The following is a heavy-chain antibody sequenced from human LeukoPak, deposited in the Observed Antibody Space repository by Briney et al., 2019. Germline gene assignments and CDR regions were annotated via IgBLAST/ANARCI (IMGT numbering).Heavy chain of an antibody. V-gene: IGHV4-31*11. CDR2: IYYSGST. J-gene: IGHJ4*02. CDR1: GGSISSGNW. CDR3: ARGHGNVVAASY. Sequence: KTSGTLSLTCAVSGGSISSGNWWSWVRQHPGKGLEWIGYIYYSGSTYYNPSLKSRVTISVDTSKNQFSLKLSSVTAADTAVYYCARGHGNVVAASYWGQGTLVTVSS. D-gene: IGHD2-15*01.